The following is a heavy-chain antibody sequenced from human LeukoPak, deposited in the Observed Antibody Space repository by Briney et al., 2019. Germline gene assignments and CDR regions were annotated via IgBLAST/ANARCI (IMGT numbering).Heavy chain of an antibody. CDR1: GLTVSSNY. D-gene: IGHD3-16*01. J-gene: IGHJ4*02. CDR2: IYSSGST. CDR3: ARWGSLNVDY. Sequence: GGSLRLSCAASGLTVSSNYMSWVRQAPGKGLEWVSVIYSSGSTYYADSVKGRFTISRDNSKNTLYLQMNSLRVEDTAVYYCARWGSLNVDYWGQGTPVTVSS. V-gene: IGHV3-66*01.